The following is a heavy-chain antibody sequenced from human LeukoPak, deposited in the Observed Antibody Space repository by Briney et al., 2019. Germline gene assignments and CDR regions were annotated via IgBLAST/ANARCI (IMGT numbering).Heavy chain of an antibody. Sequence: ASVKVSCKASGYTFSSYGISWVRQAPGQGLEWMGWISTYNGDTHYAQKFQGRVTMTRDTSISTAYMELSRLRSDDTAVYYCARTRARGVNLRPFDYWGQGTLVTVSS. V-gene: IGHV1-18*01. D-gene: IGHD3-10*01. CDR1: GYTFSSYG. J-gene: IGHJ4*02. CDR2: ISTYNGDT. CDR3: ARTRARGVNLRPFDY.